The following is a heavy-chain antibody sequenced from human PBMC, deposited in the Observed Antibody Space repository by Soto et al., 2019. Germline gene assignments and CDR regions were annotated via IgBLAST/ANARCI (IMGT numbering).Heavy chain of an antibody. CDR1: GFTFSSYS. Sequence: GGSLRLSCAASGFTFSSYSMNWVRQAPGKGLEWVSSISSSSSYIYYADSVKGRFTISRENAKNSLFLQMNSLGAEDTAVYYCARDLTPITIFGVVIGWFDPWGQGTLVTVSS. D-gene: IGHD3-3*01. CDR3: ARDLTPITIFGVVIGWFDP. CDR2: ISSSSSYI. J-gene: IGHJ5*02. V-gene: IGHV3-21*01.